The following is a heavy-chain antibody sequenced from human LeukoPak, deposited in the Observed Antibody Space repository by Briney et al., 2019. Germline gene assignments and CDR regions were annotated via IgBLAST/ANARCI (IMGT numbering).Heavy chain of an antibody. V-gene: IGHV4-39*07. Sequence: SETLSLTCTVSGGSISSSSYYWGWIRQPPGKGLEWIGSIYYSGSTYYNPSLKSRVTISVDTSKNQFSQDLSSVTAADTAVYYCARDSASSGWYPPHNDYWGQGTLVTVSS. CDR1: GGSISSSSYY. CDR2: IYYSGST. D-gene: IGHD6-19*01. J-gene: IGHJ4*02. CDR3: ARDSASSGWYPPHNDY.